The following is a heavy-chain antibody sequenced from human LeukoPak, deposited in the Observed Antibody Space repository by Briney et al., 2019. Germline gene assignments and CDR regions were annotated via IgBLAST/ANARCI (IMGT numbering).Heavy chain of an antibody. V-gene: IGHV3-30-3*01. CDR1: GFTFSSYP. D-gene: IGHD6-19*01. CDR3: ARDVPAAIAVNTLWVNYYYYYGMDV. CDR2: LSSDGVNK. Sequence: QTGGSLRLSCAASGFTFSSYPMHWVRQTPGKGLEWVAILSSDGVNKRYADSVQGRFTISRDNFKNTLYLQMNSLTAEDTAIYYCARDVPAAIAVNTLWVNYYYYYGMDVWGQGTTVTVSS. J-gene: IGHJ6*02.